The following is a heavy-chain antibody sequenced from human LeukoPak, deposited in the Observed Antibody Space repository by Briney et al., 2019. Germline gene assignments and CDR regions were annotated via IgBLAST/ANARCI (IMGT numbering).Heavy chain of an antibody. D-gene: IGHD6-13*01. V-gene: IGHV3-30*04. CDR1: GFTFSSYA. J-gene: IGHJ4*02. Sequence: PGRSLRLSCAASGFTFSSYAMHWVRQAPGKGLEWVAVISYGGSNKYYADSVKGRFTISRDNSKNTLYLQMNSLRAEDTAVYYRARTSSSWYYFDYWGQGTLVTVSS. CDR2: ISYGGSNK. CDR3: ARTSSSWYYFDY.